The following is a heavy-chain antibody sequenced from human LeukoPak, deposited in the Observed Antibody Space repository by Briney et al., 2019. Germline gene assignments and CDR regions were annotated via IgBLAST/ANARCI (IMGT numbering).Heavy chain of an antibody. D-gene: IGHD2-2*01. CDR1: GFTFSSYA. CDR3: AKGLDIVVVPAAADA. Sequence: GGSLRLSCAASGFTFSSYAMSWVRQAPGKGLEWVSAISGSGGSTYYADSVKGRFTISRDNSKNTLYLQMNSLRAEDTALYYCAKGLDIVVVPAAADAWGQGTLVTVSS. CDR2: ISGSGGST. V-gene: IGHV3-23*01. J-gene: IGHJ5*02.